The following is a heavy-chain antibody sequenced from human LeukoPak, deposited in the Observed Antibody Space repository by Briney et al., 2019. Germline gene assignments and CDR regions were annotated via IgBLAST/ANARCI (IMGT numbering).Heavy chain of an antibody. J-gene: IGHJ4*02. CDR1: GYTFTSYY. V-gene: IGHV1-46*01. D-gene: IGHD3-3*01. CDR2: INPSGGST. Sequence: ASVKVSCKASGYTFTSYYMHWVRQAPGQGLEWMGIINPSGGSTSYAQKFQARVTMTRDTSTSTVYMELSSLRSEDTAVYYCAREIWSGYYIPWYFDYWGQGTLVTVSS. CDR3: AREIWSGYYIPWYFDY.